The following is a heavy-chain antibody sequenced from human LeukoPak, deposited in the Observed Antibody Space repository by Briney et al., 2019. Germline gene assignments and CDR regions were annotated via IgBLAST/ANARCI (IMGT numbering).Heavy chain of an antibody. CDR1: GFTFRMSG. D-gene: IGHD3-10*01. CDR2: MSSDGIKS. Sequence: GGSLRLSCATSGFTFRMSGVHWVRQAPGKGLEWVALMSSDGIKSYYADSAKGRFTVSRDTSKDIVYLQMKSLGADDTGIYYCAKDHAGSGRAFEYWGQGTLLTVSS. V-gene: IGHV3-30*04. CDR3: AKDHAGSGRAFEY. J-gene: IGHJ4*02.